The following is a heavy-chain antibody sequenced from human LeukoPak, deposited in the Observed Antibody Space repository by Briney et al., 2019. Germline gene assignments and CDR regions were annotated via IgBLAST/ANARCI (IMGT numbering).Heavy chain of an antibody. CDR3: ARDIAVAGRWSLLYYYYYMDV. D-gene: IGHD6-19*01. J-gene: IGHJ6*03. V-gene: IGHV3-7*01. Sequence: GGSLRLSCAASGFTFSSYWMSWVRQAPGKGLEWVANIKQDGSEKYYVDSVKGRFTISRDNAKNSLYLQMDSLRAEDTAVYYCARDIAVAGRWSLLYYYYYMDVWGKGTTVTISS. CDR2: IKQDGSEK. CDR1: GFTFSSYW.